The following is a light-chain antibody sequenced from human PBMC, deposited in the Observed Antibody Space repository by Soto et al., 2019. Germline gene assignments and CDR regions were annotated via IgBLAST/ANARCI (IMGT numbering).Light chain of an antibody. J-gene: IGKJ4*01. V-gene: IGKV3-20*01. CDR3: QQFGDSPPVT. CDR2: GAS. CDR1: QSVGSNC. Sequence: EIVLTQSPGTLSLSPGERATLSCRASQSVGSNCLAWYQQKPGQAPRLLIFGASTRATGVPDRFSGSGSGTDFTLTITRLEPEDFTVYYCQQFGDSPPVTFGGGTKVEIK.